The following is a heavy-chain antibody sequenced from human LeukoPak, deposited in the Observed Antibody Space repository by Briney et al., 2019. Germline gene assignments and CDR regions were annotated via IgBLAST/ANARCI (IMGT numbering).Heavy chain of an antibody. CDR1: GGSISSFY. D-gene: IGHD6-6*01. CDR3: ARDGSSAGGYFDY. Sequence: PSETLSLTCTVSGGSISSFYWHWIRQPPGKGLEWISYISYSGSTNYKPSLKSRVTISLDTSKNQLSLKLTSVTAADTAVYYCARDGSSAGGYFDYWGQGTLVTVSS. CDR2: ISYSGST. J-gene: IGHJ4*02. V-gene: IGHV4-59*01.